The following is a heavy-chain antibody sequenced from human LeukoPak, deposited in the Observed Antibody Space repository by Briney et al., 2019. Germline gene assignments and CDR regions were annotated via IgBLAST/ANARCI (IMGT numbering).Heavy chain of an antibody. Sequence: GRSLRLSCAASGFTSSNYGLHWVRQAPGKGLEWVAVISYDGSDKYYADSVKGRFTISRDNSKNTLHLQMNSLRAEDTAVYYCARGPSHYDILTGYHYYFDYWGQGTLVNVSS. V-gene: IGHV3-30*03. CDR1: GFTSSNYG. J-gene: IGHJ4*02. CDR2: ISYDGSDK. CDR3: ARGPSHYDILTGYHYYFDY. D-gene: IGHD3-9*01.